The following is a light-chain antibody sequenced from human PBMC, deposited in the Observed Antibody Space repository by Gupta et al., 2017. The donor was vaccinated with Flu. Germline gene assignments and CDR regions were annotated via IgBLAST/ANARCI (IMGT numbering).Light chain of an antibody. CDR2: YAS. CDR3: HQTYSIPWT. CDR1: QNIGSS. Sequence: EVVLTQSPDLQSVTPKEKVTITCRASQNIGSSLHWYQQKPGQSPKLLIKYASQSMSGVPSRFSGSGSGTEFTLTISSLEAEDAAAYYCHQTYSIPWTFGQGTKVEI. V-gene: IGKV6D-21*02. J-gene: IGKJ1*01.